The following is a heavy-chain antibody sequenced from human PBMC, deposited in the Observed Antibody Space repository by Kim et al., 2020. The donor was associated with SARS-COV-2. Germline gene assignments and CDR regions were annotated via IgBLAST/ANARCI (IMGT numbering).Heavy chain of an antibody. CDR2: IYPGDSTI. CDR3: ARLYRPQDREMLEQPIDY. D-gene: IGHD1-1*01. CDR1: GYNFANYW. J-gene: IGHJ4*02. Sequence: GESLKISCRGSGYNFANYWIAWVRQMPGKGLEWMGIIYPGDSTIKYSPPFQGQVTISADKSISTAYLQWRSLKASDTAIYFCARLYRPQDREMLEQPIDYWGLGVRVPVSS. V-gene: IGHV5-51*01.